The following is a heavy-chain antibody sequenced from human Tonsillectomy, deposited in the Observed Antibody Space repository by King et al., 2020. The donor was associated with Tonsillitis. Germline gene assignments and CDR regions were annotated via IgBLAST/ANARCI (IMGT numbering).Heavy chain of an antibody. CDR3: AKDRDSGDYEHLDH. CDR2: ISYDGSNK. Sequence: VQLVESGGGVVQSGGSLRLSCAASGFTFSSYGIHWVRQAPGKGLEWVAYISYDGSNKYYADAVKGRFTISRDISKNTVYLQMSSLRVEDTAVFYCAKDRDSGDYEHLDHWGQGTLVTVA. D-gene: IGHD4-17*01. V-gene: IGHV3-30*02. J-gene: IGHJ4*02. CDR1: GFTFSSYG.